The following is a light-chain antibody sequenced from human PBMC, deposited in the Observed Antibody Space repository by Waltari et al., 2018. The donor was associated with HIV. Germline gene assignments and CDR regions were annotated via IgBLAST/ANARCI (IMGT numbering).Light chain of an antibody. CDR3: LHYGVSVWT. CDR2: AAS. Sequence: MLTQSPGALSLSPGDSATLSCRASQPVINNNLAWYQPKPGRTPRLLIYAASKRATGIPDRFSGSGSGSDFTLTISGLDPEDFAIYYCLHYGVSVWTFGQG. CDR1: QPVINNN. J-gene: IGKJ1*01. V-gene: IGKV3-20*01.